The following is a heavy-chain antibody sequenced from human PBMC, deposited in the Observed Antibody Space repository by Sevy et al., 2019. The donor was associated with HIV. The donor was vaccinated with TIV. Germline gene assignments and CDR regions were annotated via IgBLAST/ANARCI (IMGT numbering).Heavy chain of an antibody. D-gene: IGHD3-3*01. J-gene: IGHJ6*02. V-gene: IGHV3-74*01. CDR3: AREGVDFWSGPVDFDYGMDV. Sequence: GGSLRLSCAASGFTFSRYWMHWVRHAPGKGLVWVSRINTHGTNTLYADYVKGRFNISRDDAKNTVHLQMNSLRAEDTGVYYCAREGVDFWSGPVDFDYGMDVWGQGTTVTVSS. CDR1: GFTFSRYW. CDR2: INTHGTNT.